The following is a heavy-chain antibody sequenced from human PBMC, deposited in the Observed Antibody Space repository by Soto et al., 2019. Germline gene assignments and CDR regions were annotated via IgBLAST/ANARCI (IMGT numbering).Heavy chain of an antibody. CDR1: GYTFTNYA. CDR2: INAGNGNT. J-gene: IGHJ6*03. CDR3: ASGLLSVVPVASCFYYMDF. V-gene: IGHV1-3*01. Sequence: GASVKVSCKASGYTFTNYAGHWVRQAPGQRLEWMGWINAGNGNTRFSQNLQGRVTITRDTSARTVYMELSSLRSEDTAVYYCASGLLSVVPVASCFYYMDFLGKGTTVTVS. D-gene: IGHD2-2*01.